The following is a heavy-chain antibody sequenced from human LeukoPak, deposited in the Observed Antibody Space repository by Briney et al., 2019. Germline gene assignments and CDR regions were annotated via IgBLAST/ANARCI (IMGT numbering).Heavy chain of an antibody. CDR2: IYYSGST. V-gene: IGHV4-39*01. Sequence: PSETLSLTCAVSGGSISSSNWWSWVRQPPGKGLEWIGSIYYSGSTYYNPSLKSRVTISVDTSKNQFSLKLSSVTAADTAVYYCASPHQYYYDSSGYLRLDYWGQGTLVTVSS. CDR1: GGSISSSNW. J-gene: IGHJ4*02. D-gene: IGHD3-22*01. CDR3: ASPHQYYYDSSGYLRLDY.